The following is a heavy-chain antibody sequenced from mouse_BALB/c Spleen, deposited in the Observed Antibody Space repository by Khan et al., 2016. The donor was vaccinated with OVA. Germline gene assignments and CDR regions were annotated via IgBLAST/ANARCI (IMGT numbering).Heavy chain of an antibody. CDR3: ARHEYCKGDAMDY. V-gene: IGHV5-12*02. Sequence: EVELVESGGGLVQPGGSLKLSCATSGFTFSDYYMYWFRQTPEKRLEWVAYISNGGGNTYYPDTVKGRFTISRDNAKNHLYLQMSRLRSEDTALYYSARHEYCKGDAMDYWGQVTSVTVSS. J-gene: IGHJ4*01. CDR2: ISNGGGNT. CDR1: GFTFSDYY. D-gene: IGHD2-10*02.